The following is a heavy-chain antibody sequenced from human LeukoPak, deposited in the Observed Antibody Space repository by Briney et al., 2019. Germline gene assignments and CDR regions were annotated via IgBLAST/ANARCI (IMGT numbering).Heavy chain of an antibody. CDR2: ISGSGGST. Sequence: GGSLRLSCAASGFTFSSYAMSWVRQAPGKGREWVGAISGSGGSTYYADSVKGRFTISRDNSKNTLYLQMNSLRAEDTAVYYCALVLTGYHYYYYYGMDVWGQGTTVTVSS. J-gene: IGHJ6*02. V-gene: IGHV3-23*01. CDR3: ALVLTGYHYYYYYGMDV. D-gene: IGHD3-9*01. CDR1: GFTFSSYA.